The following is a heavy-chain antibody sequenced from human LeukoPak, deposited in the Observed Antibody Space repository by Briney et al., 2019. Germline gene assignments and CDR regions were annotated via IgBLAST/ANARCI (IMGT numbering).Heavy chain of an antibody. Sequence: SETLSLTCAVYGGSFSGYYWSWIRQPPGKGLEWIGYIYYSGSTNYNPSLKSRVTISVDTSKNQFSLKLSSVTAADTAVYYCARNYGSGSYYNLPWEYYYYMDVWGKGTTVTVSS. CDR1: GGSFSGYY. CDR2: IYYSGST. D-gene: IGHD3-10*01. J-gene: IGHJ6*03. CDR3: ARNYGSGSYYNLPWEYYYYMDV. V-gene: IGHV4-59*01.